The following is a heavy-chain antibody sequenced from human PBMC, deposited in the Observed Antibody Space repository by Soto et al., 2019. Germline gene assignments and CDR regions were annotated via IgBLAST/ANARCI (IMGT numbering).Heavy chain of an antibody. Sequence: PGESLKISCKGSGYSFTSYWISWVRQMPGKGLEWMGRIDPSDSYTNYNPSFQGHVTISADKSISTAYLQWSSLKASDTAMYYCAREMGGDYVYYYYGMDVWGQGTTVTVSS. CDR3: AREMGGDYVYYYYGMDV. CDR2: IDPSDSYT. CDR1: GYSFTSYW. D-gene: IGHD4-17*01. J-gene: IGHJ6*02. V-gene: IGHV5-10-1*01.